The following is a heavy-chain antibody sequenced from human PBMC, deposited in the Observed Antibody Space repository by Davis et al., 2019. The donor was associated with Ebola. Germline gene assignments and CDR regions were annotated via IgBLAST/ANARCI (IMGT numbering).Heavy chain of an antibody. CDR1: GFTFSSYA. D-gene: IGHD2-2*02. Sequence: GGSLRLSCAASGFTFSSYAMSWVRQPPGKALEWVSSTSSSSDYIYYADSVKGRFTISRDNAKNSLYLQMNSLRAEDTAVYYCARDLYLGSWNYYGMDVWSQGTTVTVSS. V-gene: IGHV3-21*01. CDR2: TSSSSDYI. J-gene: IGHJ6*02. CDR3: ARDLYLGSWNYYGMDV.